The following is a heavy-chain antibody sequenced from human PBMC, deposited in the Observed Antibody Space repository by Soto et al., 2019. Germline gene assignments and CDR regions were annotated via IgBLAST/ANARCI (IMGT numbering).Heavy chain of an antibody. V-gene: IGHV3-74*01. CDR1: GFTFDSHW. CDR3: VRESGVAADC. D-gene: IGHD3-10*01. CDR2: IKTDGYAA. J-gene: IGHJ4*02. Sequence: ASGGVLVQPGGSLRLSCVASGFTFDSHWMHWVRQAPGEGLVWVSRIKTDGYAAAYADSVKGRFTISRDNTKNTVYLQMNSLRADATAVYFCVRESGVAADCWGQGTLVTVPS.